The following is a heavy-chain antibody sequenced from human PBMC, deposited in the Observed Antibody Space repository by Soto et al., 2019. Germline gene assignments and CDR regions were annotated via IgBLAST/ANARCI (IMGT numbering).Heavy chain of an antibody. J-gene: IGHJ6*02. CDR1: CGSIISGYFY. D-gene: IGHD2-21*01. CDR2: VYCSGNT. V-gene: IGHV4-30-4*01. CDR3: ASYSLYGMDV. Sequence: SETLSLTCSFSCGSIISGYFYWGWIRQPPGQGWEWIGNVYCSGNTYYNPSLKSRLIISIDAPKNPFSLKVGCVTAADTAVYYCASYSLYGMDVWGQGTTVTVSS.